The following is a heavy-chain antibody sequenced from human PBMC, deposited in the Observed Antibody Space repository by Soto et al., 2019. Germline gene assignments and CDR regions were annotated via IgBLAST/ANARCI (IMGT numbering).Heavy chain of an antibody. Sequence: QVQLQESGPGLVKPSETLSLTCTVSGGSVSSGSYYWSWIRQPPGKGLEWIGYIYNSGYISYNPSLKSRVSISVDTSKNQFSLKLSSVTAEDTAVYYCARHSSAMDVWGQGTTVTVSS. CDR1: GGSVSSGSYY. V-gene: IGHV4-61*01. D-gene: IGHD3-22*01. CDR3: ARHSSAMDV. CDR2: IYNSGYI. J-gene: IGHJ6*02.